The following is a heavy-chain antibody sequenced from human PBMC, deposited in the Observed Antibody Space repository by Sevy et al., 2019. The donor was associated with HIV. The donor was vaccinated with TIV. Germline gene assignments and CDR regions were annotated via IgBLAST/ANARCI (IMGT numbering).Heavy chain of an antibody. Sequence: GGSLRLSCAASGFTFSSYAMHWVRQAPGKGLEWVAVISYDGSNKYYGDSVKGRFTISRDNSKNTLYLQMNSLRAEETAVYYCARDPYYYDSSAQGGAFDIWGQGTMVTVSS. CDR2: ISYDGSNK. J-gene: IGHJ3*02. CDR3: ARDPYYYDSSAQGGAFDI. V-gene: IGHV3-30-3*01. D-gene: IGHD3-22*01. CDR1: GFTFSSYA.